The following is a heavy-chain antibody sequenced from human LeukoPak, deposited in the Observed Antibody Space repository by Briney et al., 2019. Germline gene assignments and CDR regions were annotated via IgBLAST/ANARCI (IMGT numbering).Heavy chain of an antibody. Sequence: SETLSLTCTVSGGSISNYYWSWIRQPAGKGLEWIGRIYSSGSTNYNPSLKRRVTMSVDTSKNQFSLKLSSVTAADTAVYYCARQAYDTGYDAFDIWGQGTIVTVSS. D-gene: IGHD3-22*01. V-gene: IGHV4-4*07. CDR1: GGSISNYY. CDR3: ARQAYDTGYDAFDI. J-gene: IGHJ3*02. CDR2: IYSSGST.